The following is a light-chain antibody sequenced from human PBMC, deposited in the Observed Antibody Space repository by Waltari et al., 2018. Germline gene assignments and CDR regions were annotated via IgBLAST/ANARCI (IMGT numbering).Light chain of an antibody. CDR2: GAS. CDR3: LHYGSPPQS. V-gene: IGKV3-20*01. Sequence: EIVLTQSPDTLSLSPGERATLSCRASQRVTSRNLAWYQQKPGLPPRLLIYGASSRATGIPDRFSGSGSGTDFTLTISGLEPEDFVLYFCLHYGSPPQSFGPGTTLEIK. J-gene: IGKJ2*03. CDR1: QRVTSRN.